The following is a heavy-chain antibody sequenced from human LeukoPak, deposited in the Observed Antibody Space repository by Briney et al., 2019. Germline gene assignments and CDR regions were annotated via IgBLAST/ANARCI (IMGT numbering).Heavy chain of an antibody. CDR3: ASYPFRD. CDR2: ISCSNSYI. CDR1: ALTLSSHS. D-gene: IGHD3-16*01. V-gene: IGHV3-21*04. J-gene: IGHJ4*02. Sequence: GGALILFCGTSALTLSSHSMNWSPHAPAKGLEWLSSISCSNSYIYYADSVTGRFTISRDNAKNSLYLQMTSLRAEDTVVYYCASYPFRDWGQGTLVTVSS.